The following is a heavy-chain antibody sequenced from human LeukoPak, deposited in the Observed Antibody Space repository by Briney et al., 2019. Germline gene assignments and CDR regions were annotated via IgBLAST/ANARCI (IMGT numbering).Heavy chain of an antibody. J-gene: IGHJ4*02. V-gene: IGHV4-61*02. D-gene: IGHD3-10*01. CDR1: GGSISSGSYY. CDR3: ARGFVPGTLGAYFDY. CDR2: IYTSGST. Sequence: PSETLSLTCTVSGGSISSGSYYWTWIRQPAGKGLEWIGRIYTSGSTNYNPSLKSRVTISVDTSKNQFSLKLTSVTAADTAVYYCARGFVPGTLGAYFDYWGQGTLVTVSS.